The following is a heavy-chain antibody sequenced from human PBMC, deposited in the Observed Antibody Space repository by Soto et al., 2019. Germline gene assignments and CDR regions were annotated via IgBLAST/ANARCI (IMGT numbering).Heavy chain of an antibody. V-gene: IGHV3-23*01. D-gene: IGHD3-9*01. CDR1: GFTFSSYA. CDR3: AKGDILTGSRQGWDY. J-gene: IGHJ4*02. Sequence: GGSLRLSCAASGFTFSSYAMSWVRQAPGRGLECVSSIDGSGAGTYYSDSVRGRFTISRDNSKNTLDLQMDSLRAEDTAVYYCAKGDILTGSRQGWDYWGQGTLVTVSS. CDR2: IDGSGAGT.